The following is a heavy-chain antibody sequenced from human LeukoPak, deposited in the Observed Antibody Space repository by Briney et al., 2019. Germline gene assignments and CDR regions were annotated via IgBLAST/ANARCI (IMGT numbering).Heavy chain of an antibody. CDR2: INPNSGVA. J-gene: IGHJ4*02. Sequence: ASVKVSCKASGYTFTDYYIHWVRQAPGQGLEWMGWINPNSGVADYAQKFQVRVTVTRDTSISTAYMELTSLRSDDTAAYYCARGGIAARPFDYWGQGTLVTVSS. CDR3: ARGGIAARPFDY. D-gene: IGHD6-6*01. CDR1: GYTFTDYY. V-gene: IGHV1-2*02.